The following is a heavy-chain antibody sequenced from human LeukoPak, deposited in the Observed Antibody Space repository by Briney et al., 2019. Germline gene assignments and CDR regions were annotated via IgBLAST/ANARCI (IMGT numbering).Heavy chain of an antibody. D-gene: IGHD3-22*01. CDR3: ARVPLSDASGHYYPH. Sequence: ASVNVSCKTSGYTFTNYGMHRVRQAPGQSPEWMGWINTGNGNTKSSQKFQDRVTLTRDTSASTAYMELNSLDSEDTAVYYCARVPLSDASGHYYPHWGQGTLVTVSS. CDR1: GYTFTNYG. CDR2: INTGNGNT. V-gene: IGHV1-3*04. J-gene: IGHJ1*01.